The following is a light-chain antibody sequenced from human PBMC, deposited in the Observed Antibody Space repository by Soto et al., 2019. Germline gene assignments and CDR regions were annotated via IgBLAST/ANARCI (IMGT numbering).Light chain of an antibody. CDR3: QQYGSSPK. V-gene: IGKV3-20*01. CDR2: GAS. Sequence: TQSPATLSVSPGERATLSCRASQSVSSDLAWYQQKPGQAPRLLIYGASTRATGIPDRFSGSGSGTDFTLTISRLEPEDFAVYYCQQYGSSPKFGQRTKVDIK. CDR1: QSVSSD. J-gene: IGKJ1*01.